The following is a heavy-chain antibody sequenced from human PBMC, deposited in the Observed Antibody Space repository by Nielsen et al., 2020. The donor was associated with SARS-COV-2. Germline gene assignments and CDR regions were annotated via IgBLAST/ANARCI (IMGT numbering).Heavy chain of an antibody. CDR3: ASSFHDYGDWFDS. Sequence: ASVKVSCKASGYTFNRFDISWVRQAPGQGLEWMGLISVLKGETNYAQKFRGRVSMTTDTSTNTAYMELGSLRSDDTAMYYCASSFHDYGDWFDSWGQGTLVTVSS. D-gene: IGHD4-17*01. J-gene: IGHJ5*01. CDR2: ISVLKGET. CDR1: GYTFNRFD. V-gene: IGHV1-18*01.